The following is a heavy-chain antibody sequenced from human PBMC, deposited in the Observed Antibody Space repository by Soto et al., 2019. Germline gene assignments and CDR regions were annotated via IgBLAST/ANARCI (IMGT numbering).Heavy chain of an antibody. CDR2: VYESVNT. CDR1: GGSISRTGFH. Sequence: QVHLQESGPGLVRPSETLSLTCAVSGGSISRTGFHWGWIRQPPGQGLEWIGSVYESVNTYYNSSLKSRVTISVDTSKNQFSLELKSVTAADTAVYYCSRRGSGHTFDYWGQGTLVTVSS. J-gene: IGHJ4*02. D-gene: IGHD3-10*01. V-gene: IGHV4-39*01. CDR3: SRRGSGHTFDY.